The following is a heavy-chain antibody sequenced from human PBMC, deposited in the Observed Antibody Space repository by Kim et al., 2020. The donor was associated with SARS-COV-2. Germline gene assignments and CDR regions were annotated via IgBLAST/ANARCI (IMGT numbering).Heavy chain of an antibody. CDR2: ISSISRSI. CDR3: ATPASTDGWYICY. J-gene: IGHJ4*02. V-gene: IGHV3-48*03. CDR1: GFRFSNYE. Sequence: GGSLRLSCAASGFRFSNYEMNWVRQTPGKGLEWISYISSISRSIYYADSVRGRFTISRDNAKNSLYLQMNSLRAEDTAVYYCATPASTDGWYICYWGRGTLVTVSP. D-gene: IGHD6-19*01.